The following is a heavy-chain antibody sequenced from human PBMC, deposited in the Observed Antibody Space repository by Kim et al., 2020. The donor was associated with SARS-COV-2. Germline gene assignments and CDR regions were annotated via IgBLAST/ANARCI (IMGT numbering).Heavy chain of an antibody. J-gene: IGHJ6*03. CDR3: AILQNPAYYYYYYMDV. V-gene: IGHV3-23*01. Sequence: SGKGRFTSSRDNSENTLYLQMNSLRAEDTAVYYCAILQNPAYYYYYYMDVWGKGTTVTVSS.